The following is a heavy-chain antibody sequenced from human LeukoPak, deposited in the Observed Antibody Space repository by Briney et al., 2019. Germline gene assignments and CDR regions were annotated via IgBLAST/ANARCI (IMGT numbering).Heavy chain of an antibody. D-gene: IGHD5-18*01. CDR2: IYYSGTT. CDR1: GGSISSYY. V-gene: IGHV4-59*01. J-gene: IGHJ4*02. CDR3: ARGQKYRNGYTVTELGSGYFDY. Sequence: SETLSLTCSVSGGSISSYYWSWIRQPPGKGLEWIGYIYYSGTTNYNPSLKSRVTISVDTSKKQFSLTLSSVTAADTAVYYCARGQKYRNGYTVTELGSGYFDYWGQGTLVTVSS.